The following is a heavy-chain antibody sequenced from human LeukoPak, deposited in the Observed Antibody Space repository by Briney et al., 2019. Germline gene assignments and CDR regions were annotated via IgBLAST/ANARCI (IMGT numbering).Heavy chain of an antibody. Sequence: PSETLSLTCTVSGGSISSYFWSWIRQPLGKGLEWIGYIYYSGSTNYNPSLKSRVTISVDTSKNQFSLKLSSVTAADTAVYHCARDNWNYGSSMDVWGQGTTVTVSS. CDR3: ARDNWNYGSSMDV. CDR2: IYYSGST. D-gene: IGHD1-7*01. CDR1: GGSISSYF. V-gene: IGHV4-59*01. J-gene: IGHJ6*02.